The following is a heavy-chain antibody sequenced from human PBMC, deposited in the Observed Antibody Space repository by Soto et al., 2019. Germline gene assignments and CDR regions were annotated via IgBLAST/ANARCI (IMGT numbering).Heavy chain of an antibody. V-gene: IGHV3-53*01. Sequence: EVQLEESGGGLIQPGGSLRLSCAASGFTVSSNYMSWVRQAPGKGLEWVSVIHSGGSTYYADSVKGRFTISRDNSKNTLYLQMNSLRAEDTAVYYCAREGSNGYYYYYAMDVWGQGPTVTVSS. CDR1: GFTVSSNY. D-gene: IGHD2-8*01. J-gene: IGHJ6*02. CDR2: IHSGGST. CDR3: AREGSNGYYYYYAMDV.